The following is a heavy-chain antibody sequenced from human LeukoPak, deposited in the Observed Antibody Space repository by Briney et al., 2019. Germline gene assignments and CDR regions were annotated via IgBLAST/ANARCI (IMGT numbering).Heavy chain of an antibody. CDR1: GFTFSNYG. V-gene: IGHV3-30*03. J-gene: IGHJ6*02. Sequence: GGSLRLSCAASGFTFSNYGMHWVRQAPGKGLEWVASVSYDGSDKNYADSVKGRFTISRDNSKNTLYLQMSSLRAEDTAVYYCARDSDDFDLFYYGMDVWGQGTTVTVSS. D-gene: IGHD3-3*01. CDR2: VSYDGSDK. CDR3: ARDSDDFDLFYYGMDV.